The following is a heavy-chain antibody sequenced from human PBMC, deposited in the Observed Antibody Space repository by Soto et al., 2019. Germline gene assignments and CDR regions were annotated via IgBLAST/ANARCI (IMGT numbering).Heavy chain of an antibody. CDR3: AKDRPQRTTIFGVIGGGLDV. Sequence: HPGGSLRLSCAASGFTFNTYAMTWVRQAPGRGLEWVSISSGNGATTYYADSVKGRFTISRDNSKNTLYLQMNSLRVEDTAIYYCAKDRPQRTTIFGVIGGGLDVWGQGTTVTVSS. V-gene: IGHV3-23*01. J-gene: IGHJ6*02. CDR1: GFTFNTYA. D-gene: IGHD3-3*01. CDR2: SSGNGATT.